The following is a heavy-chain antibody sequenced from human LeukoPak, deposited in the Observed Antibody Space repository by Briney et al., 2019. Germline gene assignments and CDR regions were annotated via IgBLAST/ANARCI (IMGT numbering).Heavy chain of an antibody. CDR2: MNPNSGNT. J-gene: IGHJ6*03. CDR3: ARNHYYYMDV. Sequence: ASVKVSCKASGYTFSGYYIHWVRQAPGQGLEWMGWMNPNSGNTGYAQKFQGRVTITRNTSISTAYMELSSLRSEDTAVYYCARNHYYYMDVWGKGTTVTVSS. V-gene: IGHV1-8*03. CDR1: GYTFSGYY.